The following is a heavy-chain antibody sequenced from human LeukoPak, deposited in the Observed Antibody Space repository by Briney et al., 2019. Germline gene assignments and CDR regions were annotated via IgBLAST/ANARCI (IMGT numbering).Heavy chain of an antibody. D-gene: IGHD1-26*01. V-gene: IGHV3-23*01. CDR2: ISGSGGST. CDR3: AKDQTIVGATGNWFDP. J-gene: IGHJ5*02. Sequence: PGGSLRLSCAASGFTFSSYAMSWVRRAPGKGLEWVSAISGSGGSTYYADSVKGRFTISRDNSKNTLYLQMNSLRAEDTAVYYCAKDQTIVGATGNWFDPWGQGTLVTVSS. CDR1: GFTFSSYA.